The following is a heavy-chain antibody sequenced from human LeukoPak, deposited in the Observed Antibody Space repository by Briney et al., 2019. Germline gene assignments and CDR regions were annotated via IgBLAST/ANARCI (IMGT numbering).Heavy chain of an antibody. J-gene: IGHJ4*02. CDR1: GGSISGYY. V-gene: IGHV4-59*01. D-gene: IGHD3-22*01. CDR3: ARVGDSSGYSVLDS. Sequence: SETLSLTRTVSGGSISGYYWSWIRRPPGKGLEWIGHIYYSGSADYNASLKSRATMFVDTSKNEFSLTLRSVTAADTAVYYCARVGDSSGYSVLDSWGQGTLVTVSS. CDR2: IYYSGSA.